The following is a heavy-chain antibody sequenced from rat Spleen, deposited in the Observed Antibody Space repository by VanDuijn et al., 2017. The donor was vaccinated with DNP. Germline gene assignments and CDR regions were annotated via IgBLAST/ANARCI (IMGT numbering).Heavy chain of an antibody. D-gene: IGHD1-11*01. V-gene: IGHV5-31*01. CDR1: GFTLNNYW. CDR3: ARYGGHY. Sequence: EVQLVESGGDLVQPGRSLKLSCVASGFTLNNYWMTWIRQVPGKGLEWVAYSTSSGGSTYYPDSVKGRFTISRDNAKNTLYLQMNSLRSEDTATYYCARYGGHYWGQGVMVTVSS. CDR2: STSSGGST. J-gene: IGHJ2*01.